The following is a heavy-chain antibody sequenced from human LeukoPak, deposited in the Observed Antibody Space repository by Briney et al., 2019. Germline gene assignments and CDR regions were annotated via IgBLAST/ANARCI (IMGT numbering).Heavy chain of an antibody. CDR3: ATVRAAAGTEHFDY. V-gene: IGHV1-24*01. Sequence: ALVKVSCKVSGYTLTELSMHWVRQAPGKGLEWMGGFDPEDGETIYAQKFQGRVTTTEDTSTDTAYMELSSLRSEDTAVYYCATVRAAAGTEHFDYWGQGTLVTVSS. CDR2: FDPEDGET. D-gene: IGHD6-13*01. J-gene: IGHJ4*02. CDR1: GYTLTELS.